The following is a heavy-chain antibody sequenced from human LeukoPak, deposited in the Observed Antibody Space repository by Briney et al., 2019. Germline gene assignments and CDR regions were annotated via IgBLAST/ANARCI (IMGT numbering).Heavy chain of an antibody. CDR2: IRYDGINK. V-gene: IGHV3-30*02. Sequence: QPGGSLRLSCAASGFTFSSYGMHWVRQAPGKGLEWVAFIRYDGINKYYADSVKGRFIISRDNAKDSLYLQVNSLRVEDTAVYYCLRGDRRDYWGQGTLVTVSS. J-gene: IGHJ4*02. CDR1: GFTFSSYG. CDR3: LRGDRRDY.